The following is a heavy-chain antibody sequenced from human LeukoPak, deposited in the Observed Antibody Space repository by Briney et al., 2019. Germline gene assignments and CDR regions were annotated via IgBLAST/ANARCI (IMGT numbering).Heavy chain of an antibody. CDR3: ARDLYSYGSYYYYYGMDV. D-gene: IGHD5-18*01. CDR1: GFTFSSYW. Sequence: GGSLRLSCAASGFTFSSYWMHWVRQAPGKGLVWVSHINSDGSSTSYADSVKGRSTISRENAKNTLYLQMNGLRAEDTAVYYCARDLYSYGSYYYYYGMDVWGQGTTVTVSS. J-gene: IGHJ6*02. V-gene: IGHV3-74*01. CDR2: INSDGSST.